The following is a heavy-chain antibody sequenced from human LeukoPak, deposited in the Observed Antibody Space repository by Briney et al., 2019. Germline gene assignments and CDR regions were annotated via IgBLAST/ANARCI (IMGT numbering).Heavy chain of an antibody. V-gene: IGHV3-23*01. CDR3: ARTVSLRGSYTEDAFDI. CDR2: ISGSGGST. CDR1: GFTFSSYA. J-gene: IGHJ3*02. D-gene: IGHD1-26*01. Sequence: GGSLRLSCAASGFTFSSYAMSWVRQAPGKGLEWVSAISGSGGSTYYADSVKGRFTISRDNAKNSLYLQMNSLRAEDTAVYYCARTVSLRGSYTEDAFDIWGQGTMVTVSS.